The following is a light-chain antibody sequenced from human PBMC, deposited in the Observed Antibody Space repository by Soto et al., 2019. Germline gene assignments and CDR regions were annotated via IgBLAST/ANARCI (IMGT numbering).Light chain of an antibody. CDR2: DVS. J-gene: IGLJ2*01. Sequence: QSALTQPRSVSGSPGQSVAISCTGSSSDVGSYNYVSWYQQEPGKAPKLMIYDVSQRPPGVPDRFSGSKSGNTASLTISGLQAEDEADYYCCSYAGSYPVVFGAGSKLTVL. CDR1: SSDVGSYNY. CDR3: CSYAGSYPVV. V-gene: IGLV2-11*01.